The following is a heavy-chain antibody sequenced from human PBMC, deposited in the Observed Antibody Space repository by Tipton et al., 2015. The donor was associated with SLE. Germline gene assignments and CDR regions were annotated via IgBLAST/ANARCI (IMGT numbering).Heavy chain of an antibody. CDR1: GFTFSSYW. V-gene: IGHV3-74*01. Sequence: LRLSCAASGFTFSSYWMHWVRQAPGKGLVWVSTINYNGGRTSYADSVKGRFTFSRDNSKNTLYLQMNSLRADDTAVYYCAKTKFLASSGRNYFDYWGLGTLVTVSS. CDR2: INYNGGRT. J-gene: IGHJ4*02. CDR3: AKTKFLASSGRNYFDY. D-gene: IGHD6-13*01.